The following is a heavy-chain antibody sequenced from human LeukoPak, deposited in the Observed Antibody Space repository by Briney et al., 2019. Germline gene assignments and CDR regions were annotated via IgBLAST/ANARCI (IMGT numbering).Heavy chain of an antibody. V-gene: IGHV3-23*01. J-gene: IGHJ4*02. CDR2: ISGSGGST. CDR3: AKEGYYYDSSGYYLGY. Sequence: GGSLRLSCAAYGLTFSSYAMSWVRQAPGKGLEWVSAISGSGGSTYYADSVKGRFTISRDNSKNTLYLQMNSLRAEDTAVYYCAKEGYYYDSSGYYLGYWGQGTLVTVSS. CDR1: GLTFSSYA. D-gene: IGHD3-22*01.